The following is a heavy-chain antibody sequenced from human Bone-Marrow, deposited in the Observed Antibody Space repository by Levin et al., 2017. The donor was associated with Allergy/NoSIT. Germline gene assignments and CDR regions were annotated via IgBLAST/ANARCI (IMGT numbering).Heavy chain of an antibody. D-gene: IGHD5-12*01. CDR2: SHYSENT. V-gene: IGHV4-59*02. J-gene: IGHJ4*02. Sequence: SETLSLTCTVSGGSVSTFYWSWIRQPPGKGLEWIGYSHYSENTNYNPSLKSRVTISVDASKNQFSLKLTSVTAADTAGYYCARCNRDNGFDYSFDFWGQGTLVTVSS. CDR1: GGSVSTFY. CDR3: ARCNRDNGFDYSFDF.